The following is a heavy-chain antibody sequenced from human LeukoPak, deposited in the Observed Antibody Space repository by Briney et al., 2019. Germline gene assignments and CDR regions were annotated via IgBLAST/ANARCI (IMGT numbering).Heavy chain of an antibody. CDR2: IYYSGST. CDR3: ARCGSYYLIDY. J-gene: IGHJ4*02. V-gene: IGHV4-31*03. Sequence: TSQTLSPTCTVSGGSISSGGYYWSWIRQHPGKGPEWIGYIYYSGSTYYNPSLKSRVTISVDTSKNQFSLKLSSVTAADTAVYYCARCGSYYLIDYRGQGTLVTVSS. CDR1: GGSISSGGYY. D-gene: IGHD1-26*01.